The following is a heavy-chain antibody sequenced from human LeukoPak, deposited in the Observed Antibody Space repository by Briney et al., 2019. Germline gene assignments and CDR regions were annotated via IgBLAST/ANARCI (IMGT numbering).Heavy chain of an antibody. CDR3: ARDWVAGVPFDAFDI. CDR2: IKEDGSET. V-gene: IGHV3-7*01. D-gene: IGHD3-10*01. Sequence: GGSLRLSCAASGFTLSGYWMSWVRQAPGKGLEWVANIKEDGSETYYVDSVKGRFTISRDNAKNSLYLHMNSLTAEDTATYYCARDWVAGVPFDAFDIWGQGTMVSVSS. J-gene: IGHJ3*02. CDR1: GFTLSGYW.